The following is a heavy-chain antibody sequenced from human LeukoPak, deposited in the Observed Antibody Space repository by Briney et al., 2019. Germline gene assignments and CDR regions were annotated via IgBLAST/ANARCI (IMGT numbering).Heavy chain of an antibody. CDR2: IYTSGST. CDR3: ARDHRESFYDFWSAFDP. Sequence: KPSETLSLTCIVSGGSISSGNYYWSWIRQLAGKGLEWIGRIYTSGSTNYNPSLKSQLTISLDTSKNQFSLKLSSVTAADTAVYYCARDHRESFYDFWSAFDPWGQGTLVTVSS. J-gene: IGHJ5*02. V-gene: IGHV4-61*02. CDR1: GGSISSGNYY. D-gene: IGHD3-3*01.